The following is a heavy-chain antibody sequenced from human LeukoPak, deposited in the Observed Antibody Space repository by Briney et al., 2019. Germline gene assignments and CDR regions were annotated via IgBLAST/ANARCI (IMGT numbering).Heavy chain of an antibody. V-gene: IGHV3-23*01. CDR1: GFTFSSYW. Sequence: GGSLRPSCAASGFTFSSYWMSWVRQAPGKGLEWVSAISGSGGSTYYADSVKGRFTISRDNSKNTLYLQMNSLRAEDTAVYYCATYYDILTGYYTTPIGYWGQGTLVTVSS. D-gene: IGHD3-9*01. CDR2: ISGSGGST. J-gene: IGHJ4*02. CDR3: ATYYDILTGYYTTPIGY.